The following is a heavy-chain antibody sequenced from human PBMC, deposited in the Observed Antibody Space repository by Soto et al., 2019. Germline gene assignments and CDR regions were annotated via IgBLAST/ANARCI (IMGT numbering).Heavy chain of an antibody. Sequence: SVKVSCKASGYTFTSYGISWVRQAPGQGLEWMGGIIPIIGTTNYAQKFQGRVTITADKSTSTAYMELSSLRSENTAVYYCARHVPAAGYYYGRDVWGQGTTVTV. CDR1: GYTFTSYG. D-gene: IGHD2-2*01. CDR3: ARHVPAAGYYYGRDV. V-gene: IGHV1-69*06. J-gene: IGHJ6*02. CDR2: IIPIIGTT.